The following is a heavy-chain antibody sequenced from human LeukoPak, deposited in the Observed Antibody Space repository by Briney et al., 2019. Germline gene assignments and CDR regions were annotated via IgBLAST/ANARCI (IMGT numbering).Heavy chain of an antibody. CDR2: IRYDGSKK. J-gene: IGHJ4*02. CDR3: ATYRQVLLPFES. V-gene: IGHV3-30*02. Sequence: GGSLRLSCAASGFTFSSYGMHWVRQAPGKGLEWVAFIRYDGSKKYYADSVKGRFTISRDNSKNTLYLQMNSLRAEDTAIYYCATYRQVLLPFESWGQGTLVTVSS. CDR1: GFTFSSYG. D-gene: IGHD2-8*02.